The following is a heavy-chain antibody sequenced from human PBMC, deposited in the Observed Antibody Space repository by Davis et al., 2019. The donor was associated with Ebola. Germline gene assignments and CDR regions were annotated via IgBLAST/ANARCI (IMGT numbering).Heavy chain of an antibody. CDR2: INWNGGSA. Sequence: GGSLRLSCAASGFTFDDYAMSWVRQAPGKGLEWVSGINWNGGSAGYVDSVKGRFTISRDNAKDSLYLRITSLRTEDTAFYHWASVNAATGYSRFDLWGQGTLVTVSS. J-gene: IGHJ5*02. V-gene: IGHV3-20*01. CDR3: ASVNAATGYSRFDL. D-gene: IGHD3-9*01. CDR1: GFTFDDYA.